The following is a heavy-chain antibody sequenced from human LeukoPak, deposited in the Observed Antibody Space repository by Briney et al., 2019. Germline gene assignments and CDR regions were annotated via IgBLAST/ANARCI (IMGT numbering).Heavy chain of an antibody. V-gene: IGHV3-9*01. CDR2: ISWNSGSI. J-gene: IGHJ4*02. CDR3: ARVGIAVAAAFDY. CDR1: GFTFDDYA. Sequence: SGRSLRLSCAASGFTFDDYAMHWVRQAPGKGLEWVSGISWNSGSIGYADSVKGRFTISRDNAKNSLYLQMNSLRAEDTAVYYCARVGIAVAAAFDYWGQGTLVTVSS. D-gene: IGHD6-19*01.